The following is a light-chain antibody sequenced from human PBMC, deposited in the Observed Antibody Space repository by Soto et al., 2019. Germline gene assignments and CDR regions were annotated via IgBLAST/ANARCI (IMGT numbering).Light chain of an antibody. Sequence: QSVLTQPPSVSGAPGQRVTISCTGSSSNIGAGYDVHWYQQLPGTAPKLLIYGNTNRPSGVPDRFSGSKSGTSASLAITGLQAEDEADYYCQSYASSLIGVVFGGGTKLTVL. CDR1: SSNIGAGYD. CDR3: QSYASSLIGVV. J-gene: IGLJ2*01. CDR2: GNT. V-gene: IGLV1-40*01.